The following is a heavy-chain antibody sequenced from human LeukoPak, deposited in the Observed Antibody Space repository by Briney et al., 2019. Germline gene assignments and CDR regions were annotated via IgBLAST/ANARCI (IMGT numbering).Heavy chain of an antibody. V-gene: IGHV3-7*01. CDR2: IKQDGSET. J-gene: IGHJ4*02. CDR1: GFTVNLYW. Sequence: PGRSLRLSCAASGFTVNLYWMTWVRQAPGKGLEWVANIKQDGSETYFGASVKGRFTISRDNAKNSVYLQMNSLRADDTARYYYVRDFRFLEDYWGQGTLVTVSS. CDR3: VRDFRFLEDY. D-gene: IGHD3-3*01.